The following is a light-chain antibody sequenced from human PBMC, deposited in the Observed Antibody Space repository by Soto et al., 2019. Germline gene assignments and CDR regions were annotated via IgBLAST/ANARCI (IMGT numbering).Light chain of an antibody. CDR1: SSDVGYYDY. CDR2: EVT. V-gene: IGLV2-8*01. J-gene: IGLJ1*01. CDR3: SSYAGSNNFV. Sequence: QSALTQPPSASGFPGQSATIACTVTSSDVGYYDYVSWYQQHPGKAPKLVIYEVTKRPSGVPDRVSASKSGNTASLTVSGLRAEDEADYYCSSYAGSNNFVFGSGTKVTVL.